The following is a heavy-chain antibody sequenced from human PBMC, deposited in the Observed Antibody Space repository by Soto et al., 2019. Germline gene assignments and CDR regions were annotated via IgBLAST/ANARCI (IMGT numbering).Heavy chain of an antibody. D-gene: IGHD4-4*01. Sequence: SETLSLTCTVSGGSVTNSSYYWGWIRQSPGKGLEWIGSVYYRGRSYSKSSVKSRVTISVDTSKNQFSLNLNSVTASDTAVYFCVSHRTTVITQAYFNYGAREPWSPSPQ. V-gene: IGHV4-39*01. CDR3: VSHRTTVITQAYFNY. CDR2: VYYRGRS. CDR1: GGSVTNSSYY. J-gene: IGHJ4*02.